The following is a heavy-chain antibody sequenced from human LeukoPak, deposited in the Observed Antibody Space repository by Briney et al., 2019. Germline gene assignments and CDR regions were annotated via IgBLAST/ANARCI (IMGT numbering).Heavy chain of an antibody. CDR1: GGTFSSYA. CDR3: ARGTAPPVAAVRRYYYYMDV. CDR2: IIPIFGTA. Sequence: ASVKVSCKASGGTFSSYAISWVRQAPGQGLEWMGGIIPIFGTANYAQKFQGRVTITTDESTSTAYMELSSLRSEDTAVYYCARGTAPPVAAVRRYYYYMDVWGKGTTVTVSS. D-gene: IGHD6-13*01. J-gene: IGHJ6*03. V-gene: IGHV1-69*05.